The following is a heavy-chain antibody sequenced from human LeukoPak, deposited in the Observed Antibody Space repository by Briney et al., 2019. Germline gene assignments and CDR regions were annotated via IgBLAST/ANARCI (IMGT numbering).Heavy chain of an antibody. CDR2: INPNSGGT. CDR1: GYTFTGYY. D-gene: IGHD3-3*01. Sequence: ASVKVSCKASGYTFTGYYMHWVRQAPGQGLEWMGWINPNSGGTNYAQKFQGRVTMTRDTSISTAYMELSRLRSDDTAVYYCARGDFWSGYYPPSDYWGQGILVTVSS. CDR3: ARGDFWSGYYPPSDY. J-gene: IGHJ4*02. V-gene: IGHV1-2*02.